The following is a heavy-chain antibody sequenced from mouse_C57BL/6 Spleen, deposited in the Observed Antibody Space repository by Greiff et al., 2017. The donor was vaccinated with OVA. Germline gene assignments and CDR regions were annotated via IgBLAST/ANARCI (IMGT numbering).Heavy chain of an antibody. D-gene: IGHD3-2*02. V-gene: IGHV5-4*01. CDR2: ISDGGSYT. CDR3: ARDERAAQAAFAY. Sequence: EVMLVESGGGLVKPGGSLKLSCAASGFTFSSYAMSWVRQTPEKRLEWVATISDGGSYTYYPDNVKGRFTISRDNAKNNLYLQMSHLKSEDTAMYYCARDERAAQAAFAYWGQGTLVTVSA. J-gene: IGHJ3*01. CDR1: GFTFSSYA.